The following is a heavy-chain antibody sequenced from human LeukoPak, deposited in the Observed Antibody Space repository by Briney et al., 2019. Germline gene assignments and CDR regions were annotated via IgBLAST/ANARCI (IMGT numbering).Heavy chain of an antibody. Sequence: SVEVSCKASGGTFSSYAISWVRQAPGQGLEWMGGIIPIFGTANYAQKFQGRVTITADESTSTAYMELSSLRSEDTAVYYCATYSGYDLHYFDYWGQGTLVTVSS. CDR2: IIPIFGTA. J-gene: IGHJ4*02. V-gene: IGHV1-69*13. D-gene: IGHD5-12*01. CDR1: GGTFSSYA. CDR3: ATYSGYDLHYFDY.